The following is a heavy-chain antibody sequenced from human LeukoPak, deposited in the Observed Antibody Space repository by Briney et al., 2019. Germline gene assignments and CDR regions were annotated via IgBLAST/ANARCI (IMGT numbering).Heavy chain of an antibody. V-gene: IGHV1-2*02. CDR1: GYTFTGYY. D-gene: IGHD6-13*01. CDR2: INPNGGDT. J-gene: IGHJ4*02. CDR3: ARAEGYIAAAANFDY. Sequence: GASVKVSCKASGYTFTGYYMHWVRQAPGQGLQWMGWINPNGGDTNYAQKFQGRVTMTRDTSISTAYMELSRLRSDDTAVYYCARAEGYIAAAANFDYWGQGTLVTVSS.